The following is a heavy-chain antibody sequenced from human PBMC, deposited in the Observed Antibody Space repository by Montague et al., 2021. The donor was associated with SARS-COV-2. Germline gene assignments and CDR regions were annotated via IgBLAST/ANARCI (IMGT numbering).Heavy chain of an antibody. CDR3: TRGNGWYQP. D-gene: IGHD2-8*01. Sequence: SETLSLTCSISGGYLRGYFWSWVRQPPGQRLEWIGYILYNGTATXXPALRSRLTMSVDMSRNQFSLDLRSMTVTDTAFYYCTRGNGWYQPWGRGTLVTVSS. CDR2: ILYNGTA. CDR1: GGYLRGYF. V-gene: IGHV4-59*13. J-gene: IGHJ5*02.